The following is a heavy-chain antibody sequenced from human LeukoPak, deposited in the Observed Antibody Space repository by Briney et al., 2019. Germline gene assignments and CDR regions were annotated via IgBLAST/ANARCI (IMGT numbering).Heavy chain of an antibody. Sequence: GGSLRLSCAASGFTVSSNYMSWVRQAPGKGLEWVSVIYSGGSTYYADSVKGRFTISRDNSKNTLYLQMNSLRAEDTAVYYCARVKMEGITIFGVVRQYYYYGMDVWGQGTTVTVSS. CDR2: IYSGGST. CDR3: ARVKMEGITIFGVVRQYYYYGMDV. D-gene: IGHD3-3*01. J-gene: IGHJ6*02. CDR1: GFTVSSNY. V-gene: IGHV3-66*01.